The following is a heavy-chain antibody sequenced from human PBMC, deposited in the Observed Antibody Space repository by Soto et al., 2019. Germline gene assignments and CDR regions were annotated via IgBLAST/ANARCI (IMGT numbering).Heavy chain of an antibody. CDR3: ARDRSMIVVVPGY. J-gene: IGHJ4*02. Sequence: QVQLVESGGGVVQPGRSLRLSCAASGFTFSSYAMHWVRQAPGKGLEWVSSISYDGSNKFYADSVKGRFAISKDNSKNTVYLQMNSLRAEDTAVYYCARDRSMIVVVPGYWGQGTLVTVSS. D-gene: IGHD3-22*01. V-gene: IGHV3-30*09. CDR2: ISYDGSNK. CDR1: GFTFSSYA.